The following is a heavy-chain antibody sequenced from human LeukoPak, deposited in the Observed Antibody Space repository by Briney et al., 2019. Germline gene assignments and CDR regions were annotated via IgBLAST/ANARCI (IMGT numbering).Heavy chain of an antibody. D-gene: IGHD3-10*01. CDR3: AKFGVSITMVPLYYFDY. J-gene: IGHJ4*02. Sequence: PGESLRLSCAASGFTFNIYWIQWVRQAPGKGLEWVSRISPDGTTTTYADSVKGRFTISRDNAKSTVYLQMNSLRAEDTAVYYCAKFGVSITMVPLYYFDYWGQGTLVTVSS. V-gene: IGHV3-74*01. CDR1: GFTFNIYW. CDR2: ISPDGTTT.